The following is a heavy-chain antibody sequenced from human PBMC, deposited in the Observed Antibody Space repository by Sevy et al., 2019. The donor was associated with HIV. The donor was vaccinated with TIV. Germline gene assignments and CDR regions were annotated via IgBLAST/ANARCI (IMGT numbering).Heavy chain of an antibody. CDR2: FDPEDGER. Sequence: ASVKVSCKVSGYTLTQLSMHWVRQAPGKGLEWMGSFDPEDGERIYPQKFQGRITMTEDTSTDTAYMDLSSLKSDDTAVYYCATTLEDYQGKSGYFDYWGQGALVTVSS. V-gene: IGHV1-24*01. CDR3: ATTLEDYQGKSGYFDY. CDR1: GYTLTQLS. D-gene: IGHD1-1*01. J-gene: IGHJ4*02.